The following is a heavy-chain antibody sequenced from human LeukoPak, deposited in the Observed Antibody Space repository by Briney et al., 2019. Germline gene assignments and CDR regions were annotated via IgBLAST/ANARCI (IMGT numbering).Heavy chain of an antibody. CDR3: ATVGYCSSTSCYQDHNWFDP. CDR1: GGSISSYY. V-gene: IGHV4-59*01. Sequence: PSETLSLTCTVSGGSISSYYWSWIRQPPGKGLEGLGYIYYSGSTNYNPSLKSRVTISVDTSKNQFSLKLSSVTAADTAVYYCATVGYCSSTSCYQDHNWFDPWGQGTLVTVSS. CDR2: IYYSGST. J-gene: IGHJ5*02. D-gene: IGHD2-2*01.